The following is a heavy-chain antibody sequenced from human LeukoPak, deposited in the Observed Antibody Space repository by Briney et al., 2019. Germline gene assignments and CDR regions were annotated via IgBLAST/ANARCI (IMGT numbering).Heavy chain of an antibody. CDR3: ARGEIWRGAFDI. V-gene: IGHV3-23*01. Sequence: GGSLRLSCAVSGITLSNYGMSWVRQAPGKGLEWVAGISDSGGRTNYADSVKGRFTISRDNPKNTLYLQMNSLRAEDTAVYFCARGEIWRGAFDIWGQGTMVTVSS. D-gene: IGHD3-3*01. CDR1: GITLSNYG. CDR2: ISDSGGRT. J-gene: IGHJ3*02.